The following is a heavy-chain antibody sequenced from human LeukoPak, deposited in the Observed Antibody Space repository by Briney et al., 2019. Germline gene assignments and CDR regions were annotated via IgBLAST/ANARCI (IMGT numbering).Heavy chain of an antibody. CDR3: ARSGEDSVVRGASDI. J-gene: IGHJ3*02. Sequence: SVTLSCKASGDTFRSYDISWVPQAPGQGLEWMGGIIPIFGTANYAQKFQGRVTITADESTSTAYMELSSLRSEGTAVYYCARSGEDSVVRGASDIWAEGTIDTVSS. V-gene: IGHV1-69*13. D-gene: IGHD2-15*01. CDR1: GDTFRSYD. CDR2: IIPIFGTA.